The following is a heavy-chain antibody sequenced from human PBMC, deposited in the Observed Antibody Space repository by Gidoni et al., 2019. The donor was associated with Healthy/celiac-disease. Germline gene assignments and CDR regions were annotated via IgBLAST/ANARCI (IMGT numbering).Heavy chain of an antibody. J-gene: IGHJ5*02. D-gene: IGHD3-10*01. CDR3: AMVRGERRFDP. V-gene: IGHV3-73*01. Sequence: AYAASVKGRFTISRDDSKNTAYLQMNSLKTEDTAVYYCAMVRGERRFDPWGQGTLVTVSS.